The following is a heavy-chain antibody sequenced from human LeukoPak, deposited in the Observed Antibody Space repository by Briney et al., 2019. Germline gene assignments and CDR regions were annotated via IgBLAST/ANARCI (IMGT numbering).Heavy chain of an antibody. J-gene: IGHJ4*02. CDR1: KFTFSDYS. V-gene: IGHV3-21*01. CDR2: ISSIRNYI. CDR3: AKEGPRSDYGDYLDY. D-gene: IGHD4-17*01. Sequence: GGSLRLSCAASKFTFSDYSMSWVRQAPGKGLEWVSSISSIRNYIYYADSVKGRFTVSRDNAKNSLYLQMNSLRAEDTAVYYCAKEGPRSDYGDYLDYWGQGTLVTVSS.